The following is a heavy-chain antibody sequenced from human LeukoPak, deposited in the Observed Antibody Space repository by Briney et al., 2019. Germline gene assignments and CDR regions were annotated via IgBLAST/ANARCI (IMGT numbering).Heavy chain of an antibody. CDR1: GYIFTAYY. J-gene: IGHJ5*02. CDR3: ARGTFDH. D-gene: IGHD1-14*01. V-gene: IGHV1-2*02. CDR2: INPNSGDT. Sequence: GASVKVSCKASGYIFTAYYIHWVRQAPGQGLEWMGWINPNSGDTNYAQKFRGRVTMTSDTSITTAYMELTRLTSDDTAVYYCARGTFDHWGQGTLVTVSS.